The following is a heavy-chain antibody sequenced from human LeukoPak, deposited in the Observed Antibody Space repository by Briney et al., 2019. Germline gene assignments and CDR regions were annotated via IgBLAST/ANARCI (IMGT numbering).Heavy chain of an antibody. CDR1: GGSISTYY. J-gene: IGHJ3*02. V-gene: IGHV4-59*08. CDR2: IHYSGSS. Sequence: PSETLSLTCAVSGGSISTYYWSWIRQPPGKGLEWIGYIHYSGSSNYNPSLKSRVTISLDTSKNQFSLKLSSVTAADTAVYYCAGPGIFNYDYVWGSYHHDAFDIWGQGTMVTVSS. CDR3: AGPGIFNYDYVWGSYHHDAFDI. D-gene: IGHD3-16*02.